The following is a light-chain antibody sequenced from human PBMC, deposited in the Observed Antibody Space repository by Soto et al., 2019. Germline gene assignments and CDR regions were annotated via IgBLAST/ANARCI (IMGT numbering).Light chain of an antibody. Sequence: QSALTQPASVSGSPGQSITISCTGTRRGIGIYHLVSWFQKHPGKAPKVIIYEAVKRPSGVSDRFSGSRSGNTASLTISGLQPEDEAHYYCYSYAGSQTFVFGTGTKVTVL. CDR1: RRGIGIYHL. J-gene: IGLJ1*01. CDR3: YSYAGSQTFV. V-gene: IGLV2-23*01. CDR2: EAV.